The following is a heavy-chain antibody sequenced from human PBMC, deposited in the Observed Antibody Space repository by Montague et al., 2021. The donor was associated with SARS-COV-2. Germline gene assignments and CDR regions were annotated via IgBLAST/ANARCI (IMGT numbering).Heavy chain of an antibody. Sequence: SLRLSCAASGFTFGDYAMHWVRQAPGKGLEWVSGINWNSNSIGYADSVKGRFIISRDNAKNSLYLQMNSLRAEDTALYYCAKGYSGTYDEYFDLWGRGTLVTVSS. D-gene: IGHD1-26*01. CDR3: AKGYSGTYDEYFDL. V-gene: IGHV3-9*01. J-gene: IGHJ2*01. CDR2: INWNSNSI. CDR1: GFTFGDYA.